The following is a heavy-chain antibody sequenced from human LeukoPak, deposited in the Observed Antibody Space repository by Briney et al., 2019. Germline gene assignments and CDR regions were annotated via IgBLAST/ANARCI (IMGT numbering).Heavy chain of an antibody. CDR2: IYHSGST. CDR3: ARQRGDTIFGVVKAEFDC. D-gene: IGHD3-3*01. Sequence: SETLSLTCAVSGYSISSGYYWGWIRQPPGKGLGWIGSIYHSGSTYYNPSLKSRVTISVDTSKNQFSLKLSSVTAADTAVYYCARQRGDTIFGVVKAEFDCWGQGTLVTVSS. CDR1: GYSISSGYY. J-gene: IGHJ4*02. V-gene: IGHV4-38-2*01.